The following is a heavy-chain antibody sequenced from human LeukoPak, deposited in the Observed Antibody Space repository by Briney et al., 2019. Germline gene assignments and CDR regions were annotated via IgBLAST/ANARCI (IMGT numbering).Heavy chain of an antibody. CDR3: AASSGYYFSHFDY. CDR2: IKQGGSEK. Sequence: PGGSLRLSCAASGFTFSSYWMSWVRPAPGKGLEWVANIKQGGSEKYYVDSVKGRFTISRDNAKNSLYLQMNSLRAEDTAVYYCAASSGYYFSHFDYWGQGTLVTVSS. J-gene: IGHJ4*02. CDR1: GFTFSSYW. D-gene: IGHD3-22*01. V-gene: IGHV3-7*05.